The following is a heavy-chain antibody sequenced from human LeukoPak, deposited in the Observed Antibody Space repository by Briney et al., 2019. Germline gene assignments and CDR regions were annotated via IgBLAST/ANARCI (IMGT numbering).Heavy chain of an antibody. CDR1: GFSFSSYA. J-gene: IGHJ6*04. CDR2: ISSSGSTI. D-gene: IGHD3-10*02. V-gene: IGHV3-48*03. Sequence: PGGSLRLSCAASGFSFSSYAMSWVRQAPGKGLEGVSYISSSGSTIYYAHPVQGPFTISRDNAKNSLYLQMNSLRAEDTAVYYCAELGITMIGGVWGKGTTVTISS. CDR3: AELGITMIGGV.